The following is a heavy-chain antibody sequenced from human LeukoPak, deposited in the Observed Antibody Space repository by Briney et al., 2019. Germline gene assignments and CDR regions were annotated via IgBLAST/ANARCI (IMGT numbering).Heavy chain of an antibody. D-gene: IGHD4-11*01. CDR1: GGTFSSYA. Sequence: SVKVSCKASGGTFSSYAISWVRQAPGQGLEWMGGIIPIFGTANYAQKFQGRDTITADESTSTAYMELSSLRSEDTAVYYCARLPGTTVVDSMDVWGQGTTVTVSS. CDR3: ARLPGTTVVDSMDV. CDR2: IIPIFGTA. J-gene: IGHJ6*02. V-gene: IGHV1-69*13.